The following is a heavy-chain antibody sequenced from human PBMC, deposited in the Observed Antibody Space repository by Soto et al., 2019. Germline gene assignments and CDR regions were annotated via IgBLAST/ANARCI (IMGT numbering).Heavy chain of an antibody. CDR3: ARVPYDFWSGYYRGYFDY. D-gene: IGHD3-3*01. J-gene: IGHJ4*02. Sequence: QVQLQQWGAGLLKPSETLSLTCAVYGGSFSGYYWSWIRQPPGKGLEWIGEINHGGSTNYNPSLKSRVTISVDTSKNQFSLKLSSVTAADTAVYYCARVPYDFWSGYYRGYFDYWGQGTLVTVSS. V-gene: IGHV4-34*01. CDR2: INHGGST. CDR1: GGSFSGYY.